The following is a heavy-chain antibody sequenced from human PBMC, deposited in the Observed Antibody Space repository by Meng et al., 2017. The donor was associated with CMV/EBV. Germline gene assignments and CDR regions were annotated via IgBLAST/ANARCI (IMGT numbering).Heavy chain of an antibody. Sequence: QWQFVQWGPGVLKPEEPLFLTVDVYGGSFSSYYLSWIRQPPGQGLEWIGEINHCGSTNYNASLTRRVTISVDTSKNQISQKLSSVTAADTAVYYCSRRGIAAAGPFDYWGQGTLVTVSS. CDR2: INHCGST. D-gene: IGHD6-13*01. J-gene: IGHJ4*02. CDR1: GGSFSSYY. CDR3: SRRGIAAAGPFDY. V-gene: IGHV4-34*01.